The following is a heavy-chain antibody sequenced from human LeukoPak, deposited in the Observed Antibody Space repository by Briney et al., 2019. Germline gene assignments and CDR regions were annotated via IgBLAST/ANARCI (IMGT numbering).Heavy chain of an antibody. J-gene: IGHJ4*02. V-gene: IGHV3-21*01. CDR2: ISSSSSYI. CDR3: AREDYGSRSKKY. D-gene: IGHD3-10*01. Sequence: ETLSLTCAVYGGSFSGYYWSWIRQAPGKGLEWVSSISSSSSYIYYADSVKGRFTISRDNAKNSLYLQMNSLGAEDTAVYYCAREDYGSRSKKYWGQGTLVTVSS. CDR1: GGSFSGYY.